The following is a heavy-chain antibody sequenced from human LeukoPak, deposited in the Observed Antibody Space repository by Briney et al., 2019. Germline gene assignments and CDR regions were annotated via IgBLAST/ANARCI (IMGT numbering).Heavy chain of an antibody. V-gene: IGHV3-30*18. CDR3: AKDGTSSWFGEAT. J-gene: IGHJ5*02. CDR2: ISTDGSDK. D-gene: IGHD6-13*01. CDR1: GFTFSDYG. Sequence: GRSLRLSCAASGFTFSDYGMQWVRQAPGKGLEWVALISTDGSDKDYADSVKGRFTLSRDNSKNMLYLQMNSLRVEDTAVYYCAKDGTSSWFGEATWGQGTLVTVSS.